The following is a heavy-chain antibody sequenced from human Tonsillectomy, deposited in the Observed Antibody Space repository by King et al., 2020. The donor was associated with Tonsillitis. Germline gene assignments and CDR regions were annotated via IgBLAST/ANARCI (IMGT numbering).Heavy chain of an antibody. CDR1: GFTFSSYG. CDR2: ISYDGSNK. Sequence: QLVQSGGGVVQPGRSLRLSCAASGFTFSSYGMHWVRQAPGKGLEWVAVISYDGSNKYYADSVKGRFTISRDNSKNTLYLQVNSLRAEDTAVYYCAKGCGGDCSGWHYWGQGTLVTVSS. V-gene: IGHV3-30*18. D-gene: IGHD2-21*02. CDR3: AKGCGGDCSGWHY. J-gene: IGHJ4*02.